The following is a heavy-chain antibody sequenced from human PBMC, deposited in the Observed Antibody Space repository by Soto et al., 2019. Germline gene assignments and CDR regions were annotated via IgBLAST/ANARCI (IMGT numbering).Heavy chain of an antibody. D-gene: IGHD5-18*01. J-gene: IGHJ6*02. Sequence: ASVKVSCKASGYTFYSHSISWVRQAPGQGLEWMGRINGDYGNTQYAQKFRGRVTMTTDTSTTTVYMELTNLSSDDTAVYYCARCIQGDYYYGMDVWGQGTTVTVSS. CDR2: INGDYGNT. CDR1: GYTFYSHS. V-gene: IGHV1-18*01. CDR3: ARCIQGDYYYGMDV.